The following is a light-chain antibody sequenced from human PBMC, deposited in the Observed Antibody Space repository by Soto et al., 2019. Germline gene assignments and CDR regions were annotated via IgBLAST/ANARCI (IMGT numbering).Light chain of an antibody. Sequence: EIVLTHSPPTLSLSPGERATLSCRASQSVSIYLAWYQQRPGQAPRLLIYDASNRATGIPARFSGSGSGTDFTLTISSLEPEDFAVYYCQQRSNWPPITFGQGTRLEI. V-gene: IGKV3-11*01. J-gene: IGKJ5*01. CDR3: QQRSNWPPIT. CDR1: QSVSIY. CDR2: DAS.